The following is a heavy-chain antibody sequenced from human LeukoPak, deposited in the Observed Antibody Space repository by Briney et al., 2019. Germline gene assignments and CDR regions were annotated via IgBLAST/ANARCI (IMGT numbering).Heavy chain of an antibody. CDR1: GYTFTSYG. V-gene: IGHV1-18*01. D-gene: IGHD6-19*01. CDR3: ARNSSDWYGYMDV. CDR2: ISTYNGYA. J-gene: IGHJ6*02. Sequence: GASVKVSCKASGYTFTSYGISWVRQAPGQGLEWMGWISTYNGYANYAQKLQGRVTMTTETSTSTAYMELRSLRSDDTAVYYCARNSSDWYGYMDVWGQGTTVTVSS.